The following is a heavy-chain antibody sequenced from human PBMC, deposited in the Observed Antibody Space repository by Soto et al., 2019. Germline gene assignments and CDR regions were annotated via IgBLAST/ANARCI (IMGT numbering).Heavy chain of an antibody. CDR1: GYSFTSYW. D-gene: IGHD6-13*01. CDR2: IDPSDSYT. CDR3: ARRHRSSSAFDP. V-gene: IGHV5-10-1*01. Sequence: EVQLVQSGAEVKKPGESLRISCKGSGYSFTSYWINWVRQMPGKGLEWMGRIDPSDSYTNYSPSFQGHVTISADKSISTADLQWSSLKASAGAMYYCARRHRSSSAFDPWGQGTLVTVSS. J-gene: IGHJ5*02.